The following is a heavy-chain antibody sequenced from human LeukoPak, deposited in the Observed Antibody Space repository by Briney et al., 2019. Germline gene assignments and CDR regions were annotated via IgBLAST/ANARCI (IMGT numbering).Heavy chain of an antibody. CDR1: GGSISIYY. Sequence: PSETLSLTCTVSGGSISIYYWNWLRQPPGKGLEWIGYIYTSGSTNYNPSLKSRVTISVDTSKNQFSLKLTSVTAADTAVYYCARRSGDGYRRFDYWGQGTLVTVSS. CDR3: ARRSGDGYRRFDY. V-gene: IGHV4-4*09. D-gene: IGHD5-24*01. CDR2: IYTSGST. J-gene: IGHJ4*02.